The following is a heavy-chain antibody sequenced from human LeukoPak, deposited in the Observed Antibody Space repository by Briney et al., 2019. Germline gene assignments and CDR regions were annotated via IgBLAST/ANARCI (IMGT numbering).Heavy chain of an antibody. V-gene: IGHV4-4*07. CDR3: ARGLNHLSPYCTNGVCYTSGGFSPPTYNWFDP. J-gene: IGHJ5*02. CDR1: GGSISSYY. Sequence: SETLSLTCTVSGGSISSYYWSWIRQPAGKGLEWIGRIYTSGSTNYNPSLKSRVTMSVDTSKDQFSLKLSSVTAADTAVYYCARGLNHLSPYCTNGVCYTSGGFSPPTYNWFDPWGQGTLVTVSS. D-gene: IGHD2-8*01. CDR2: IYTSGST.